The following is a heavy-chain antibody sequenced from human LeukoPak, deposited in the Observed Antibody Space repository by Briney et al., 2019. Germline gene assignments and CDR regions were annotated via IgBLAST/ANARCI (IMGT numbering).Heavy chain of an antibody. D-gene: IGHD2-21*02. Sequence: VASVKVSCKASGYTFTSYYMHWVRQAPGQGLEWMGIINPSGGSTSYAQKFQGRVTMTRDTSTSTVYMELSSLRSEDTAVYYCAREIVVVTANYGMDVWGQGTTVTVSS. J-gene: IGHJ6*02. CDR1: GYTFTSYY. V-gene: IGHV1-46*01. CDR2: INPSGGST. CDR3: AREIVVVTANYGMDV.